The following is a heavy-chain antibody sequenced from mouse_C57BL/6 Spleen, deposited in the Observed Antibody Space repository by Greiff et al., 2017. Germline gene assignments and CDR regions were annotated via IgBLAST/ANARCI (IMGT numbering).Heavy chain of an antibody. CDR2: IYPSDSET. J-gene: IGHJ3*01. CDR1: GYTFTSSW. Sequence: QVQLQQPGAELVRPGSSVKLSCKASGYTFTSSWMDWVKQRPGQGLEWIGNIYPSDSETHYNQKFKDKATLTVDKSSSTAYMQLSSLTSEDSAVYYCARKSRSSPAWFAYWGQGTLVTVSA. V-gene: IGHV1-61*01. D-gene: IGHD1-1*01. CDR3: ARKSRSSPAWFAY.